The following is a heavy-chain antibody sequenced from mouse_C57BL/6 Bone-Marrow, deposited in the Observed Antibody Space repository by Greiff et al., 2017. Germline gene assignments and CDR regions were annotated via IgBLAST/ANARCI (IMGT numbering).Heavy chain of an antibody. V-gene: IGHV5-17*01. Sequence: EVQLVESGGGLVKPGGSLKLSCAASGFTFSDYGMHWVRQAPEKGLEWVAYISSGSSTIYYADTVKGRFTISRDNAKNTLFLQMTSLRSEDTAMYYCARSSYVRYFDVWGTGTTVTVSS. D-gene: IGHD1-1*01. CDR3: ARSSYVRYFDV. CDR1: GFTFSDYG. CDR2: ISSGSSTI. J-gene: IGHJ1*03.